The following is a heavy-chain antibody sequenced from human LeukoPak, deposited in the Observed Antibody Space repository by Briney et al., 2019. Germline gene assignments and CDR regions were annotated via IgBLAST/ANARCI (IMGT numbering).Heavy chain of an antibody. CDR2: IRYDGSNK. D-gene: IGHD6-13*01. Sequence: GGSLRLSCAASGFTFSSYGMHWVRQAPGKGLEWVAFIRYDGSNKYYADSVKGRFTISRDNSKNTLYLQMNSLRAEDTAVYYCAKDLRIAAAGTGYYMDVWGKGTTVTVSS. CDR3: AKDLRIAAAGTGYYMDV. J-gene: IGHJ6*03. CDR1: GFTFSSYG. V-gene: IGHV3-30*02.